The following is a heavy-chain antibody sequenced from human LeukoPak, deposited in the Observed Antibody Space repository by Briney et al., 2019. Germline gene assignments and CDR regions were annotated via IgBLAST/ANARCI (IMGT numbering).Heavy chain of an antibody. V-gene: IGHV3-9*01. J-gene: IGHJ6*02. CDR2: ISWNSGSI. CDR3: AKDIQNYYYYGMDV. CDR1: GFTFDDYA. Sequence: GGSLRLSCAAPGFTFDDYAMHWVRQAPGKGLEWVSGISWNSGSIGYADSVKGRFTISRDNAKNSLYLQMNSLRAEDTALYYCAKDIQNYYYYGMDVWGQGTTVTVSS.